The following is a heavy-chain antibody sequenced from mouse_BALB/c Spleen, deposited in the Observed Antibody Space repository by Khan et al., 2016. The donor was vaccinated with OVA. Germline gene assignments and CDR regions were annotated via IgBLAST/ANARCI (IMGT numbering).Heavy chain of an antibody. J-gene: IGHJ3*01. Sequence: VELVESGPGLVAPSQSLSITCTVSGFSLTAYGVNWVRQPPGKGLEWLGMIWGDGGTDYDSALKSRLTISKDNSKSQVFLEMNSLQTDDTARYYCSRDRSYVHRVFAYCGQGTLVTVSA. CDR3: SRDRSYVHRVFAY. CDR1: GFSLTAYG. D-gene: IGHD1-1*01. CDR2: IWGDGGT. V-gene: IGHV2-6-7*01.